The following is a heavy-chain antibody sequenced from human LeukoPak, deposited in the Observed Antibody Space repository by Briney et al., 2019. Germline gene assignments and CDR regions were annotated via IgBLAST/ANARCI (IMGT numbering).Heavy chain of an antibody. CDR3: ARGYPYGYYYYYGMDV. CDR1: GGSISSGGYY. Sequence: SETLSLTCTVSGGSISSGGYYWIWIRRHPGKGLEWIGYIFYSGSTYYNPSLKSRVTISVDTSKNQFSLRLSSVTAADTAVYYCARGYPYGYYYYYGMDVWGKGTTVTVSS. J-gene: IGHJ6*04. D-gene: IGHD4-17*01. CDR2: IFYSGST. V-gene: IGHV4-31*03.